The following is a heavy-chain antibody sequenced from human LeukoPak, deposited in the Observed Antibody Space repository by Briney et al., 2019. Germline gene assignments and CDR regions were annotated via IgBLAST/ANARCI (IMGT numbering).Heavy chain of an antibody. V-gene: IGHV1-8*01. J-gene: IGHJ5*02. Sequence: ASVKVSCKASGYTFTSYDINWVRQATGQGLGWMGWMNPNSGNTGYAQKFQGRVTMTRNTSISTAYMELSSLRSEDTAVYYCARASMVRGVIISYWFDPWGQGTLVTVSS. CDR3: ARASMVRGVIISYWFDP. D-gene: IGHD3-10*01. CDR2: MNPNSGNT. CDR1: GYTFTSYD.